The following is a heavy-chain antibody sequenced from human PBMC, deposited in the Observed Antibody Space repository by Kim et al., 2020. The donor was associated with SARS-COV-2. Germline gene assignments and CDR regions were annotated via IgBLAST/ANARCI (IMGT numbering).Heavy chain of an antibody. J-gene: IGHJ4*02. D-gene: IGHD3-10*01. CDR3: LRSYGSGTPDY. V-gene: IGHV5-10-1*01. Sequence: GESLKISCKGSGYRFTSYWISWVRQMPGKRLEWMGKIDPSDSYTSYNPSFQGRVTISVDKSISTAFVQWSSLRASDTAMYYCLRSYGSGTPDYWGQGTLVTISS. CDR1: GYRFTSYW. CDR2: IDPSDSYT.